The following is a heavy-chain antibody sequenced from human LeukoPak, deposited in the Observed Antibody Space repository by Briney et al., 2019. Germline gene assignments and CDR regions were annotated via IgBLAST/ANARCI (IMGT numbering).Heavy chain of an antibody. D-gene: IGHD2-15*01. Sequence: PSETLSLTCTVSGGSISSSSYYWGWIRQPPGKGLEWIGTIYYTGSTYYNPSLKSRVTISVDTSKNQFSLKLNSVTAADTAVYYCARDSHGYCGGGSCYSGGWFDPWGQGTLVTVSS. CDR1: GGSISSSSYY. CDR3: ARDSHGYCGGGSCYSGGWFDP. V-gene: IGHV4-39*07. J-gene: IGHJ5*02. CDR2: IYYTGST.